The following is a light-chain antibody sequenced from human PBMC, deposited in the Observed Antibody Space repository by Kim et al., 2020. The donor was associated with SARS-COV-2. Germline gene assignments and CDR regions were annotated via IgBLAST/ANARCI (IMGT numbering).Light chain of an antibody. CDR2: GAS. J-gene: IGKJ4*01. Sequence: DIQMTQSPSSLSASVGDRVTITCRASQSISSYLNWYQQKPGKAPKLLIYGASSLQSGVPSRFSGSGSGTDFTLTISSLQVEDFATYYCQQSYSTPLTFGGGTKLE. V-gene: IGKV1-39*01. CDR1: QSISSY. CDR3: QQSYSTPLT.